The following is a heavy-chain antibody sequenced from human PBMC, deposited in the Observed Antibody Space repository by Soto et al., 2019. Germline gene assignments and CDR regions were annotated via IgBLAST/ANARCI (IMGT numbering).Heavy chain of an antibody. CDR2: IYYSGST. J-gene: IGHJ5*02. CDR1: GGSISSGDYY. CDR3: ARMGYDSSGPNWFDP. V-gene: IGHV4-30-4*01. D-gene: IGHD3-22*01. Sequence: SETLSLTCTVSGGSISSGDYYWIWIRQPPGKGLEWIGYIYYSGSTYYNPSLKSRVTISVDTSKNQFSLKLSSVTAADTAVYYCARMGYDSSGPNWFDPWGQGTLVTVSS.